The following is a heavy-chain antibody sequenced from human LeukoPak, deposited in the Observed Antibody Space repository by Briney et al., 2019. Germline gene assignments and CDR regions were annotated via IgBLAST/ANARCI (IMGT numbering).Heavy chain of an antibody. CDR1: GYTFTDYY. CDR3: ARDSAGGYDPNWFDP. D-gene: IGHD5-12*01. Sequence: ATVKISCKASGYTFTDYYMHWVRQAPGQGLEWMGWINPNSGGTNYAQKFQGRVTMTRDTSISTAYMELSRLRSDDTAVYYCARDSAGGYDPNWFDPWGQGTLVTVSS. J-gene: IGHJ5*02. V-gene: IGHV1-2*02. CDR2: INPNSGGT.